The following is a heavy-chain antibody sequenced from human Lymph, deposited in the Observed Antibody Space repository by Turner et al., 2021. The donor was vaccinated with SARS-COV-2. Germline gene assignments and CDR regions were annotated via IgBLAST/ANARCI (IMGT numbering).Heavy chain of an antibody. J-gene: IGHJ6*02. Sequence: QVQLVQSGAEVKKPGASVKVSCKASGYTFTGSNMHWVRQAPGQGLEWMGWINPNSGGTNYAQKFQGRVTMTRDTSISAAYMELSRLRSDDTAVYYCARDVERYNDFWSGYSGGYGMDVWGQGTTVTVSS. V-gene: IGHV1-2*02. D-gene: IGHD3-3*01. CDR1: GYTFTGSN. CDR2: INPNSGGT. CDR3: ARDVERYNDFWSGYSGGYGMDV.